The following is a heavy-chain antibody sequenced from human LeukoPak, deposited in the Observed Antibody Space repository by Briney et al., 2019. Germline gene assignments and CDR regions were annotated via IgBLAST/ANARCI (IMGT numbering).Heavy chain of an antibody. CDR1: GFTFSSYG. V-gene: IGHV3-30*02. Sequence: PGGSLRLSCAASGFTFSSYGMHWVRQAPGKGLEWVAFIRYDGSNKYYADSVKGRFTISRDNSKNTLCLQMNSLRAEDKAVYYVVLMGEAFDYWGQGTLVTVSS. CDR2: IRYDGSNK. CDR3: VLMGEAFDY. D-gene: IGHD3-16*01. J-gene: IGHJ4*02.